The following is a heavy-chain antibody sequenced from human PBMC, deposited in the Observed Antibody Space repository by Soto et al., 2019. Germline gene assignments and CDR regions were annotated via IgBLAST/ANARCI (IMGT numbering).Heavy chain of an antibody. V-gene: IGHV4-4*07. J-gene: IGHJ5*02. CDR2: IYATGDT. D-gene: IGHD1-26*01. CDR1: GASLSRYY. CDR3: VRDGTKNLRDRFEP. Sequence: ASETLSLTCNVSGASLSRYYWSWIRQPPGKGLEWIGRIYATGDTDYNPSLKSRISMSVDMSKKQFSLTLRSVTAADTAIYYCVRDGTKNLRDRFEPWGRGILVTVSS.